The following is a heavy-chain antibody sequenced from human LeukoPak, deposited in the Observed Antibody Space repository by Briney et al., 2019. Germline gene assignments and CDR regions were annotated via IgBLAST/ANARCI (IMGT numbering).Heavy chain of an antibody. CDR1: GFTVSSSY. CDR3: ARDVGYYYDGSGIY. D-gene: IGHD3-22*01. J-gene: IGHJ4*02. Sequence: GGSLRLSCAASGFTVSSSYMSWVRQSPGKGLEWVSVIHSGGNTYYADSVKGRFTISRDNLKNTLYLQMDSLRAEDTAMYYCARDVGYYYDGSGIYWGQGTLVTVSS. CDR2: IHSGGNT. V-gene: IGHV3-53*01.